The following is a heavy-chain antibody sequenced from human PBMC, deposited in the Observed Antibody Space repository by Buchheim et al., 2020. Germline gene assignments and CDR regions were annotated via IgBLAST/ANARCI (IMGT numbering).Heavy chain of an antibody. V-gene: IGHV3-23*01. Sequence: EVQLLESGGGLVQPGGSLRLSCATSGVTFSNYAMSWVRQAPGKGLEWVSAISGSGSNTYYADSVKGRFTISRDNSKNTLYLQMNSLRVEDTAMYYCAKDSRQWLISYNYHYYMDVWGKGTT. CDR1: GVTFSNYA. J-gene: IGHJ6*03. CDR3: AKDSRQWLISYNYHYYMDV. D-gene: IGHD6-19*01. CDR2: ISGSGSNT.